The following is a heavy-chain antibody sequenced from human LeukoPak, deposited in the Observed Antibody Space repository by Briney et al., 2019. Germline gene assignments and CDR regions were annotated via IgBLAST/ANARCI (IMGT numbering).Heavy chain of an antibody. CDR3: ARANSGSYSSFWFDP. CDR1: GFIFSSYA. D-gene: IGHD1-26*01. CDR2: ISSNGGST. J-gene: IGHJ5*02. Sequence: GGSLRLSCAASGFIFSSYAMHWVRQAPGKGLEYVSAISSNGGSTYYANSVKGRFTISRDNSKNTLYLQMGSLRAEDMAVYYCARANSGSYSSFWFDPWGQGTLVTVSS. V-gene: IGHV3-64*01.